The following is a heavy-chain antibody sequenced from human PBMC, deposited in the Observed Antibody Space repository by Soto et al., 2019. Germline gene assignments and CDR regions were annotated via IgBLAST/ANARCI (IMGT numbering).Heavy chain of an antibody. Sequence: HPGASLRLSCSASGFTFSRYTMHWVRQAPGKGLEYVSAILSNGGSTYYADSVKGRFTISRDNSKNTLYLQMSSLRTEDTAVYYCVKDSIVATTSYFDYWGQGTLVTVSS. CDR2: ILSNGGST. J-gene: IGHJ4*02. CDR3: VKDSIVATTSYFDY. CDR1: GFTFSRYT. V-gene: IGHV3-64D*06. D-gene: IGHD5-12*01.